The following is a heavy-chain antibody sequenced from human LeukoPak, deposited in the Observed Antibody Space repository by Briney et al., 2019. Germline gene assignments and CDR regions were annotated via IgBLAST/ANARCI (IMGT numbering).Heavy chain of an antibody. Sequence: GGSLRLSCAASGFTFSSYAMSWVRQAPGKGLEWVSAISGSGGSTYYADSVKGRFTISRDNSKNTLYLQMNSLRAEDTAVYYCAKNVLRYFGWLGPFDYWGQGTLVTVSS. J-gene: IGHJ4*02. D-gene: IGHD3-9*01. V-gene: IGHV3-23*01. CDR2: ISGSGGST. CDR3: AKNVLRYFGWLGPFDY. CDR1: GFTFSSYA.